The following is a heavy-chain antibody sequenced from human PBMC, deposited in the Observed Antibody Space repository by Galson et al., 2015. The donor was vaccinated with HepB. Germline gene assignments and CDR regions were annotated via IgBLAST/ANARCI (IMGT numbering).Heavy chain of an antibody. CDR1: GYTFSSYS. CDR3: ARGALVAVVDATENNWFDP. J-gene: IGHJ5*02. CDR2: INAYSGNT. Sequence: SVKVSCKASGYTFSSYSITWVRQAPGQGLEWMGWINAYSGNTNYARQLLGRVTMTTDTSTSTAYMELRSLRSDDTAVYYCARGALVAVVDATENNWFDPWGQGTLVSVSS. V-gene: IGHV1-18*01. D-gene: IGHD2-15*01.